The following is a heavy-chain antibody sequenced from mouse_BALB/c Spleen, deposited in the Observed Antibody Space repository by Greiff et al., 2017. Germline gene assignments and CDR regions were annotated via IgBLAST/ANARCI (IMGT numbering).Heavy chain of an antibody. CDR3: ARGGFYRGLYYFDY. V-gene: IGHV1-63*02. CDR2: IYPGGGYT. Sequence: QVQLKESGAELVRPGTSVKISCKASGYTFTNYWLGWVKQRPGHGLEWIGDIYPGGGYTNYNEKFKGKATLTADTSSSTAYMQLSSLTSEDSAVYFCARGGFYRGLYYFDYWGQGTTLTVSS. J-gene: IGHJ2*01. CDR1: GYTFTNYW. D-gene: IGHD3-3*01.